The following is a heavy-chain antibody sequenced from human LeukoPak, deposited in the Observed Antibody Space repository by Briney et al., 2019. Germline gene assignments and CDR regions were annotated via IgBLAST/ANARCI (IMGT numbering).Heavy chain of an antibody. Sequence: ASVKVSCKASGYTFTSYGISWVRQAPGQGREWMGWISAYNGNTNYAQKLQGRVTMTTDTSTSTAYMELRSLRSDDTAVYYCARRGREYQLLPRFDYWGQGTLVTVSS. J-gene: IGHJ4*02. CDR3: ARRGREYQLLPRFDY. CDR1: GYTFTSYG. CDR2: ISAYNGNT. D-gene: IGHD2-2*01. V-gene: IGHV1-18*01.